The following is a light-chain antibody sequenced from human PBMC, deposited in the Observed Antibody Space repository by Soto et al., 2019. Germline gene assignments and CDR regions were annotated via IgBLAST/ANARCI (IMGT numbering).Light chain of an antibody. CDR1: QSVSIY. Sequence: EIVLTQSPATLSLSPGDRATLSCRASQSVSIYLAWYQQKPGQAPRLLIYDASNRATGIPARFSGSGSGTDFTLTISSLEPEDFAVYYCQQRKFWPPITFVQGTRVET. CDR3: QQRKFWPPIT. V-gene: IGKV3-11*01. J-gene: IGKJ5*01. CDR2: DAS.